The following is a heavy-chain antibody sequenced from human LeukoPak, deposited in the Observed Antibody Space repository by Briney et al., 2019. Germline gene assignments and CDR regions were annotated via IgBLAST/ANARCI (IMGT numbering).Heavy chain of an antibody. CDR3: ARGLGYSSSWYLW. CDR1: GGSFSGYY. CDR2: INHSGST. V-gene: IGHV4-34*01. J-gene: IGHJ4*02. D-gene: IGHD6-13*01. Sequence: SETLSLTCAVYGGSFSGYYWSWIRQPPGKGLEWIGEINHSGSTNYNPSLKSRVTISVDTSKNQFSLKLSSVTAADTAVYYCARGLGYSSSWYLWWGQGTLVTVSS.